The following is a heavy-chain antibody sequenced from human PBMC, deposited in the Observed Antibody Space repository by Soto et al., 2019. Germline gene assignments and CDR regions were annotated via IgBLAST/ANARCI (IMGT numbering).Heavy chain of an antibody. Sequence: ASVKGSCKAAGYTFTGYYMHWVRQDTGQGLEWMGWINPNSGGTNYAQKFQCWVTMTRDTSISTAYMELSRLRSDDTAVYYCARGAVLRYFDWLLPSYYYGMDVWGQGTTVTVSS. D-gene: IGHD3-9*01. V-gene: IGHV1-2*04. CDR1: GYTFTGYY. CDR2: INPNSGGT. J-gene: IGHJ6*02. CDR3: ARGAVLRYFDWLLPSYYYGMDV.